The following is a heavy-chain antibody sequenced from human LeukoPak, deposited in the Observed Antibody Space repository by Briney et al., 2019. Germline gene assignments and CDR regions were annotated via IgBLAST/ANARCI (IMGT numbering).Heavy chain of an antibody. CDR2: VYYSGST. D-gene: IGHD4-23*01. J-gene: IGHJ4*02. V-gene: IGHV4-30-4*01. Sequence: PSQTLSLTCTVSGVSLSSGDYYWSWIRQPPGKGLEWIGFVYYSGSTYYNPSLRSRLTTSVDTSNNQFSLKLSSVTAADTAVYYCARDEGGNGDFDYWGQGTLVTVSS. CDR3: ARDEGGNGDFDY. CDR1: GVSLSSGDYY.